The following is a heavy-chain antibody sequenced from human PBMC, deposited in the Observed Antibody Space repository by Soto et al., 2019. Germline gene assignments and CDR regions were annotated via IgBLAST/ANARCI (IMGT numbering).Heavy chain of an antibody. CDR3: ARRGNYYGSGSSKKRHYYGMDV. D-gene: IGHD3-10*01. CDR1: CGSISSSSYY. J-gene: IGHJ6*02. V-gene: IGHV4-39*01. Sequence: ALGTQSPPSTVSCGSISSSSYYWGGIRQPPGKGGGGVGSIYYSGSTYYNPSLKSRVTISVDTSKNQFSLKLSSVTAADTAVYYCARRGNYYGSGSSKKRHYYGMDVWGQGTTVTVSS. CDR2: IYYSGST.